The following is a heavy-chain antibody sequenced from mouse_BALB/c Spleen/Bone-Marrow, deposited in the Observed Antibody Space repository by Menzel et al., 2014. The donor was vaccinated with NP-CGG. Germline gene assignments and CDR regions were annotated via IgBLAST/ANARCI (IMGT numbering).Heavy chain of an antibody. D-gene: IGHD1-1*01. V-gene: IGHV1S135*01. Sequence: EVKLVESGPELVKPGASVKVSCKASGYAFTSYNMYWVKQSHGKSLEWIGYIDPYNGGTSYSQKFKGKATLTVDKSSSTAYMHLNSLTSEDSAVYYCARENYGSSPAYWGQGTLVTVSA. J-gene: IGHJ3*01. CDR2: IDPYNGGT. CDR1: GYAFTSYN. CDR3: ARENYGSSPAY.